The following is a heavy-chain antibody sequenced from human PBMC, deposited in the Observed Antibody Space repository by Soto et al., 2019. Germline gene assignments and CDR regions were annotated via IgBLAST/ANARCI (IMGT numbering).Heavy chain of an antibody. CDR2: IDPSDSYT. D-gene: IGHD2-2*01. Sequence: GESLKISCTGSGYRFTTYWISWVRQMPGKGLEWMGRIDPSDSYTNYSPSFQGHVTLSADNSISTAYLQRSSLKASDTAMYYCATPGRYCSSTRCYPFDYWGQGTLVTVSS. J-gene: IGHJ4*02. CDR3: ATPGRYCSSTRCYPFDY. V-gene: IGHV5-10-1*01. CDR1: GYRFTTYW.